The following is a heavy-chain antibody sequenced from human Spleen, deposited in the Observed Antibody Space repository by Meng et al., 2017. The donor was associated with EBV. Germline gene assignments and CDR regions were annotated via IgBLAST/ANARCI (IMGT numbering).Heavy chain of an antibody. V-gene: IGHV1-2*06. CDR2: INPKSGDA. CDR1: GYNFYNFY. CDR3: ARETIMSTLGVFSGWFDP. Sequence: QEQLGQSGAGVKKPGASVKVSCKASGYNFYNFYMHWVRQAPGQGLEWMGRINPKSGDAGYAQKFQGRVTMTRDTSIFTAYMELNRLRSEDTAVYYCARETIMSTLGVFSGWFDPWGQGTLVTVSS. J-gene: IGHJ5*02. D-gene: IGHD5/OR15-5a*01.